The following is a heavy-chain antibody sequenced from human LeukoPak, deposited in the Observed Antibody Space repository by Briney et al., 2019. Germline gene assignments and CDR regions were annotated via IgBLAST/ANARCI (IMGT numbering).Heavy chain of an antibody. Sequence: PGGSLRLSXAASGFTFSSYGMHWVRQAPGKGLEWVAVIWYDGSNKYYADSVKGRFTISRDNSKNTLYLQMNSLRAEDTAVYYCAKDDIVPTYYYYMDVWGTGTTVTVSS. J-gene: IGHJ6*03. D-gene: IGHD2-8*01. CDR1: GFTFSSYG. CDR2: IWYDGSNK. CDR3: AKDDIVPTYYYYMDV. V-gene: IGHV3-33*06.